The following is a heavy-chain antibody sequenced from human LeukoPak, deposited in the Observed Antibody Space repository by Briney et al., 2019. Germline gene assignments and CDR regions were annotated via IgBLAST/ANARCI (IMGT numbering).Heavy chain of an antibody. J-gene: IGHJ4*02. CDR3: AKVNYYESSGYYDY. D-gene: IGHD3-22*01. V-gene: IGHV3-30*18. Sequence: PGGSLRLSCAASGFPFSSYGMHWVRQAPGKGLEWVAVISHDGTNKYYVDSVKGRFTISRDNSKNTLYLQMNSLRAEDTAEYYCAKVNYYESSGYYDYWGQGTLVTVSS. CDR2: ISHDGTNK. CDR1: GFPFSSYG.